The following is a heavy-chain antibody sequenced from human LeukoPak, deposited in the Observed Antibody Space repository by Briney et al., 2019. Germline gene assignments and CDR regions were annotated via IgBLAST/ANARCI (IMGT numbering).Heavy chain of an antibody. V-gene: IGHV4-34*01. CDR1: GGSLINYY. CDR3: AMVLWQWARPGP. CDR2: IDHSGGT. J-gene: IGHJ5*02. D-gene: IGHD6-19*01. Sequence: PSETLSLTCAVSGGSLINYYWSWIRQSPGKGLEWIGDIDHSGGTSYNPALRSRVTMSIDPSRNQFYLKINSVTASDTAVYYCAMVLWQWARPGPWDQGSLVTVSS.